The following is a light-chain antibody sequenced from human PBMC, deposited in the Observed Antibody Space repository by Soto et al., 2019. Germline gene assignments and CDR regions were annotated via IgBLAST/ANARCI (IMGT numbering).Light chain of an antibody. J-gene: IGLJ1*01. CDR1: RSDVGYYNF. Sequence: QSALTQPASVSGSPGQSITISCTGTRSDVGYYNFVSWYQQHPGKAPKLMIYEVSNRPSGVSTRFSGSKSGNTASLTISGLQAEDEADYYCSSYTSSTTRVFGTGTKLTVL. CDR3: SSYTSSTTRV. V-gene: IGLV2-14*01. CDR2: EVS.